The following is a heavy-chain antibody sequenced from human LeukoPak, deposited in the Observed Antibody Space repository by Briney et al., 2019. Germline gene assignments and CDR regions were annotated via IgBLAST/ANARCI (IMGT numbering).Heavy chain of an antibody. D-gene: IGHD3-3*01. CDR2: IKSKTDGGTT. Sequence: GGSLRLSCAASGFTFSNAWMSWVRQAPGKGLEWVGRIKSKTDGGTTDYVAPVKGRFTISRDDSKTTLYLQMNSLKTEDTAVYYCTTYDFWSGYYMGPWYYYYYMDVWGKGTTVTVSS. CDR3: TTYDFWSGYYMGPWYYYYYMDV. CDR1: GFTFSNAW. V-gene: IGHV3-15*01. J-gene: IGHJ6*03.